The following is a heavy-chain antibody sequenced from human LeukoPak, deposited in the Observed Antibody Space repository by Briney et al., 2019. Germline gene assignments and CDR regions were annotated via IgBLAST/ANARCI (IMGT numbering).Heavy chain of an antibody. Sequence: ASVKVSCKASGYTFTGYYMHWVRQAPGQGLEWMGWINPNSGGTNYAQKLQGRVTMTTDTSTSTAYMELRSLRSDDTAVYYCARDSDTAMAPGAYWGQGTLVTVSS. D-gene: IGHD5-18*01. CDR3: ARDSDTAMAPGAY. CDR2: INPNSGGT. CDR1: GYTFTGYY. V-gene: IGHV1-2*02. J-gene: IGHJ4*02.